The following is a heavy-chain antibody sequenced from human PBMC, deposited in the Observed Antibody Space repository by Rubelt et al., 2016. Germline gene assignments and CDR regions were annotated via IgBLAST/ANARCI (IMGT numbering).Heavy chain of an antibody. CDR1: GGSFSIYY. D-gene: IGHD2-21*01. CDR3: ASSWFTVLFRAFDS. CDR2: INHSGST. J-gene: IGHJ3*02. V-gene: IGHV4-34*01. Sequence: QVQLQQWGAGLLKPSETLSLTCAVYGGSFSIYYWSWIRQPPGKGLEWIGEINHSGSTNYNPSRKSRVTRAVDTAKNQLSLWLFSVASADTALYCSASSWFTVLFRAFDSWGQGTMVTVSS.